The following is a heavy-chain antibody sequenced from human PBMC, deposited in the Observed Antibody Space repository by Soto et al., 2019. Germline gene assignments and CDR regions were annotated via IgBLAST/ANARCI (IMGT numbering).Heavy chain of an antibody. J-gene: IGHJ4*02. D-gene: IGHD6-19*01. CDR1: GFSISTSNY. Sequence: SETLSLTCAVSGFSISTSNYWGWIRQPPGEGLEWIAYIYGSGTTYYSPSLKSRLTMSVDTSKNQFSLKLSSVTAVDTAVYYCARKSSSGWYFDYWGKGTLVTVSS. CDR3: ARKSSSGWYFDY. V-gene: IGHV4-28*01. CDR2: IYGSGTT.